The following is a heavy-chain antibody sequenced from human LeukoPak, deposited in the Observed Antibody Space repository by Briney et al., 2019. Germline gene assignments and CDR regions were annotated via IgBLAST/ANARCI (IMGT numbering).Heavy chain of an antibody. CDR3: ARQGVVGSGYYRDFDY. CDR1: GYIFTRYG. V-gene: IGHV1-18*01. CDR2: ISAYNGQT. D-gene: IGHD3-22*01. Sequence: ASVKVSCKASGYIFTRYGIDWVRQAPGQGLEWMGWISAYNGQTDYAQTLQGRVTMTRDTSTSTAYMELKSLTSDDTAVYYCARQGVVGSGYYRDFDYWGQGTLVTVSS. J-gene: IGHJ4*02.